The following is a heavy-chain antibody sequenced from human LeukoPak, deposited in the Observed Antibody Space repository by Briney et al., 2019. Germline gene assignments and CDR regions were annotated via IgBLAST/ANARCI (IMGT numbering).Heavy chain of an antibody. CDR3: AKEVGPDLGS. CDR2: IWYDGSKT. Sequence: PSETLSLTCTVSGGSISSYYWSWIRQPPGKGLEWVAVIWYDGSKTYYAESVKGRFTIARDNSNNMAYLQMTSLRVEDTAVYYCAKEVGPDLGSWGQGTRVTVSS. V-gene: IGHV3-33*06. D-gene: IGHD1-26*01. CDR1: GGSISSYY. J-gene: IGHJ4*02.